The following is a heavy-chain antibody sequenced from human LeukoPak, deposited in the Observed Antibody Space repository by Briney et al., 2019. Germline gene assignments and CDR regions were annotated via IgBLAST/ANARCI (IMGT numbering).Heavy chain of an antibody. D-gene: IGHD2/OR15-2a*01. CDR3: ARAANYFLYYFDY. V-gene: IGHV4-59*01. Sequence: SETLSLTCTVSGGSISSYYWSWIRQPPGKGLEWIGYIYYGGSTNYNPSLKSRVTISVDASKNQFSLKLSSVTAADTAVYYCARAANYFLYYFDYWGQGTLVTVSS. CDR2: IYYGGST. J-gene: IGHJ4*02. CDR1: GGSISSYY.